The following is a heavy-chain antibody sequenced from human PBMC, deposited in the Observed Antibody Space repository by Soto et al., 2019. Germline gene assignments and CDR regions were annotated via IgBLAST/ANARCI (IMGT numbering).Heavy chain of an antibody. CDR3: ARAVEGLFDY. V-gene: IGHV3-48*02. D-gene: IGHD6-19*01. J-gene: IGHJ4*02. CDR2: ITSDTNTI. CDR1: GFRFSIYS. Sequence: EVQLVESGGGLVQPGGSLRLSCAASGFRFSIYSMNWVRQAPGKGLEWSAYITSDTNTIKYADSVKGRFTISRDNAKNSVYLQMNSLRDEDTAVYYCARAVEGLFDYWGQGTVVTVSS.